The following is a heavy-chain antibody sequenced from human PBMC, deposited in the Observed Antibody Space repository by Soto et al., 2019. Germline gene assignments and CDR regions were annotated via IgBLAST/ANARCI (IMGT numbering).Heavy chain of an antibody. CDR3: AKDRMPVSGTLFDF. CDR1: GFTFSSYA. CDR2: ITDTGGNT. V-gene: IGHV3-23*01. J-gene: IGHJ4*02. Sequence: GGSLRLSCAASGFTFSSYAMSWVRQAPGKGLQWVSGITDTGGNTYYADSVRGRFTISRDNSKNTLFLQMNSLRVEDTAFYYCAKDRMPVSGTLFDFWGQGILVTVSS. D-gene: IGHD6-19*01.